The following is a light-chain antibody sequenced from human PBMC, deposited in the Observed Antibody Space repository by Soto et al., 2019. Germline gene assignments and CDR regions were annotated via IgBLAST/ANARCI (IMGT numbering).Light chain of an antibody. CDR1: SSDVGGYNY. J-gene: IGLJ1*01. CDR3: CSYTTSNTRQIV. Sequence: QSALTQPASLSGSPGQSITISCTGTSSDVGGYNYVSWYQHHPGKAPKLMIYDVGNRPSGVSNRFSGSKSGNTASLTISGLQPEDEADYYCCSYTTSNTRQIVFGTGTKVTVL. V-gene: IGLV2-14*03. CDR2: DVG.